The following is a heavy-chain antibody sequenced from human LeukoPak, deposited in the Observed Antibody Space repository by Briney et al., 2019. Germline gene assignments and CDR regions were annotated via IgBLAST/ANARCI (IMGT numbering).Heavy chain of an antibody. J-gene: IGHJ5*02. Sequence: GGSLRLSCAASGFTFRTYSMSWVRQAPGKGLEWLSYISRDSKTIYYADSVKGRFTISRDNAKNSLYLQINSLRAEDTAVYYCVRGGPSTWSWGQGTLVTVSS. CDR3: VRGGPSTWS. CDR1: GFTFRTYS. V-gene: IGHV3-48*04. D-gene: IGHD2-15*01. CDR2: ISRDSKTI.